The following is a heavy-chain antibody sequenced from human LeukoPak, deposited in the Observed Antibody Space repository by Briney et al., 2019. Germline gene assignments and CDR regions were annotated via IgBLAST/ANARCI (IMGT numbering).Heavy chain of an antibody. V-gene: IGHV3-15*01. D-gene: IGHD3-10*01. CDR2: IKTKTSAGTT. Sequence: PGGSLRLSCAASGFTFHNYPLNWVRQAPGKGLEWVGRIKTKTSAGTTDYAAAVKGRFTISRDDSKNTVYLQMNSLRTEDTAVYFCTTTQAGVTFGLDYWGQGTLVTVSS. CDR3: TTTQAGVTFGLDY. CDR1: GFTFHNYP. J-gene: IGHJ4*02.